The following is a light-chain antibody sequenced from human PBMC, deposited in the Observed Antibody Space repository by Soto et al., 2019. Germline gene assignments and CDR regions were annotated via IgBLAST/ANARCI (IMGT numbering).Light chain of an antibody. Sequence: DIQMTQSPSTLSASVRDRVTITCRASQSINSWLAWYQQKPGKAPKLLIYDASTLESGVPSRFSGSGSGTEFTLTISSLQPDDFATYYCQQYNSYSTFGQGTKVDIK. CDR2: DAS. CDR1: QSINSW. J-gene: IGKJ1*01. CDR3: QQYNSYST. V-gene: IGKV1-5*01.